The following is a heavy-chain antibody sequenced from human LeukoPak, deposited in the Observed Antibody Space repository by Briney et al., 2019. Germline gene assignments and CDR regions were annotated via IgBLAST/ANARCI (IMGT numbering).Heavy chain of an antibody. CDR2: ISGSGGST. V-gene: IGHV3-23*01. J-gene: IGHJ4*02. CDR1: GFTFSSYA. CDR3: TKNGRGYSSDYFDY. D-gene: IGHD5-18*01. Sequence: GGSPRLSCAASGFTFSSYAMSWVRQAPGKGLEWVSAISGSGGSTYYADSVKGRFTISRDNSKNTLYLQMNTLRAGDTAVYSCTKNGRGYSSDYFDYWGQGTLVTVSS.